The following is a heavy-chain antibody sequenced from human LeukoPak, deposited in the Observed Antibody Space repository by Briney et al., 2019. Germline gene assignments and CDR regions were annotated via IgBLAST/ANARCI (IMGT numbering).Heavy chain of an antibody. V-gene: IGHV5-51*01. Sequence: GESLKISCQGSGYNFTNYWIGWVRQMPGKGLEWMGIIYPADSDTRYSPSFQGQVTIPADQSISTAYLQWSSLKASDNAMYYCARRQVYTMRRYSYYYMDVWGKGTTVTVSS. CDR2: IYPADSDT. J-gene: IGHJ6*03. CDR3: ARRQVYTMRRYSYYYMDV. CDR1: GYNFTNYW. D-gene: IGHD2-8*01.